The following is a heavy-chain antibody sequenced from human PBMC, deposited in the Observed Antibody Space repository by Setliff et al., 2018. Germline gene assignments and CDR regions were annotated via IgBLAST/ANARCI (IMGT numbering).Heavy chain of an antibody. CDR2: INPKSGVT. CDR1: GYTFTGCF. CDR3: AREGGLQGATSYYYFYNYINV. Sequence: ASVKVSCKTSGYTFTGCFIHWVRQAPRQGLEWLGWINPKSGVTSYAQSFQGRITMTRDTSINTVYMELNSLTSDDAAVYFCAREGGLQGATSYYYFYNYINVWGKGTKVTVS. V-gene: IGHV1-2*02. D-gene: IGHD1-26*01. J-gene: IGHJ6*03.